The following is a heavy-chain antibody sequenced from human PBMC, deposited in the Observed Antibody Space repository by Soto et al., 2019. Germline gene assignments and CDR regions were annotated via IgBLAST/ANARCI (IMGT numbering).Heavy chain of an antibody. D-gene: IGHD3-3*01. V-gene: IGHV3-23*01. J-gene: IGHJ6*02. Sequence: EVQLLESGGGLVQPGGSLRLSCAASEFTFSSDSMICVRQAPGKGLEWVSGVNGGGDITYYAESVKGGFTISRDNSKNTLYLQMNSLRAEDTAVCYCARGHVGVAMGVWCQGTKVTVSS. CDR3: ARGHVGVAMGV. CDR1: EFTFSSDS. CDR2: VNGGGDIT.